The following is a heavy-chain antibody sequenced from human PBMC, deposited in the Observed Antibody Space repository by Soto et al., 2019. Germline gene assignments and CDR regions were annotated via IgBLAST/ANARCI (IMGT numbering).Heavy chain of an antibody. D-gene: IGHD6-6*01. V-gene: IGHV3-15*07. J-gene: IGHJ6*02. Sequence: EVQLVESGGDLVKPGRSLRLSCAVSGFTFSHTWMNWVRQAPGKGLEWVGRIKSKADGGTRDYAAPVKDRFIISGDDSENTVYLQMNSLKTEDTAVYFCTRQLLYHYSGMDVWGQGTTVTVSS. CDR3: TRQLLYHYSGMDV. CDR2: IKSKADGGTR. CDR1: GFTFSHTW.